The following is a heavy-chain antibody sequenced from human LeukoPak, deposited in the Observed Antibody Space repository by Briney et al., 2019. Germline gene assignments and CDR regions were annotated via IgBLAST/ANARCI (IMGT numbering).Heavy chain of an antibody. V-gene: IGHV1-8*01. Sequence: ASVKVSCKASGGTFTSYDINWVRQAPGQGLEWMGWMNPNSGNTGYAQKFQGRVTMTRNTSISTAYMELSSLRSEDTAVYYCARAMAMVRGVIGPYYFDYWGQGTLVTVSS. CDR3: ARAMAMVRGVIGPYYFDY. CDR1: GGTFTSYD. CDR2: MNPNSGNT. D-gene: IGHD3-10*01. J-gene: IGHJ4*02.